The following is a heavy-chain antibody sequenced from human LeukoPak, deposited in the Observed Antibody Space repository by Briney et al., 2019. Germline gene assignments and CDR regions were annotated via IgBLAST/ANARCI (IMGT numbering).Heavy chain of an antibody. D-gene: IGHD1-26*01. CDR1: GGSISSYK. V-gene: IGHV4-4*07. Sequence: SETLSLTCTVSGGSISSYKRSWIRQPAGKGLEWIGRIYSSGSTNYNPSLKSRVAMSVDTSKDQFSLQLSSVTAADTAVYYCTRGIVGATAPDYWGQGTLVIVSS. CDR2: IYSSGST. CDR3: TRGIVGATAPDY. J-gene: IGHJ4*02.